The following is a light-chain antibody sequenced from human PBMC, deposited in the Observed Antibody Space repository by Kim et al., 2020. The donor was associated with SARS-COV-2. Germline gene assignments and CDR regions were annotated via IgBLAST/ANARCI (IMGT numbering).Light chain of an antibody. CDR3: QQYGSSPNT. CDR2: DAY. V-gene: IGKV3-20*01. Sequence: SPGERATHSCKASQSIGGIYLAWYQQKPGQAPSLLIYDAYSRATGIPDRFSGSGSGTAFTLTITRLEPEDFAVYYCQQYGSSPNTFGGGTKVDIK. J-gene: IGKJ4*01. CDR1: QSIGGIY.